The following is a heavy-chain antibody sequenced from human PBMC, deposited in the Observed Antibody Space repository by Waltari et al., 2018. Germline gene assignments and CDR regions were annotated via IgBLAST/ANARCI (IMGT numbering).Heavy chain of an antibody. CDR2: ISPSGGGT. J-gene: IGHJ6*02. D-gene: IGHD3-16*01. CDR3: AKTTVETSFNYAMDV. Sequence: EVQLLESGGGLVQPGGSLRLSCAASGFTFSTYTMTWVRHVRGEGGECIGGISPSGGGTCYASVGKCRVAISRDNSKNTLYLQLDSLRAGDTAKYYCAKTTVETSFNYAMDVWGQGTTVTVSS. V-gene: IGHV3-23*01. CDR1: GFTFSTYT.